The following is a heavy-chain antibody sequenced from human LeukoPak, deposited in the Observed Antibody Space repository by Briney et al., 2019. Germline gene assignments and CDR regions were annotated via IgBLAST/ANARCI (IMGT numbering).Heavy chain of an antibody. CDR1: GFTFNIYP. Sequence: SGGSLRLSCAASGFTFNIYPMHWVRQAPGEGPEGVAVTLYDGSSTDYADSVKGRFTMSRDNAKNTLYLQMNSLRPEDTGIYYCAKVPYSDYGAGRPPFMDVWGQGTTVAVSS. V-gene: IGHV3-30*04. D-gene: IGHD3-10*01. CDR2: TLYDGSST. CDR3: AKVPYSDYGAGRPPFMDV. J-gene: IGHJ6*02.